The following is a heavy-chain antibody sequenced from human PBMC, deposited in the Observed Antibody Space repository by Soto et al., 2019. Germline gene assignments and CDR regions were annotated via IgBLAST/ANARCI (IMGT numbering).Heavy chain of an antibody. CDR3: TRVTNYYDSSGYCYYYYGMDV. CDR1: GFTFGDYA. CDR2: IRSKAYGGTT. J-gene: IGHJ6*02. Sequence: GESLKISCTASGFTFGDYAMSWVRQAPGKGLEWVGFIRSKAYGGTTEYAASVKGRFTISRDDSKSIAYLQMNSLKTEDTAVYYCTRVTNYYDSSGYCYYYYGMDVWGQGTTVTVSS. V-gene: IGHV3-49*04. D-gene: IGHD3-22*01.